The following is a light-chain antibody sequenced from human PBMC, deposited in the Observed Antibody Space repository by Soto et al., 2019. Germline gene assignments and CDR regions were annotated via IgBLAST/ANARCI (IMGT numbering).Light chain of an antibody. J-gene: IGKJ4*01. CDR2: KAS. Sequence: DIQMTQSPSTLSASVGDRVTITCRASQNINRWLAWYQQRPGKAPNLLIHKASTLEAGVSSRFSGSASGTEFTLTIISLQPDDFAAYFCLQYNVYPLTFGGGTKVEIK. CDR3: LQYNVYPLT. CDR1: QNINRW. V-gene: IGKV1-5*03.